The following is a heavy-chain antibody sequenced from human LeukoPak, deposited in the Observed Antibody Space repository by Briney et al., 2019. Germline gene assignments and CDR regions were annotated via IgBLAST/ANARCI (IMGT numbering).Heavy chain of an antibody. V-gene: IGHV4-39*01. CDR3: ARASSGYYWDFDY. D-gene: IGHD3-22*01. CDR2: IYYRGNT. Sequence: SETLSLMCTVSGDSISSYNYFWGWIRQPPGKGLEWVGSIYYRGNTYYNPSLKSRVTLSADTSKNQFSLKVTSVTAADTAVYYCARASSGYYWDFDYWGQGALVTVSS. J-gene: IGHJ4*02. CDR1: GDSISSYNYF.